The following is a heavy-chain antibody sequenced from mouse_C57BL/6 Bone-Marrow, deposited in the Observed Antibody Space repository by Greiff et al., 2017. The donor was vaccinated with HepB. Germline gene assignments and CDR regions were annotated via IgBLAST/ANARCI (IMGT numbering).Heavy chain of an antibody. CDR1: GYTFTSYW. V-gene: IGHV1-55*01. CDR3: ARGTSRWDFDY. CDR2: IYPGSGST. D-gene: IGHD1-1*01. Sequence: VQLQQPGAELVKPGASVKMSCKASGYTFTSYWITWVKQRPGQGLEWIGDIYPGSGSTNYNEKFKSKATLTVDTSSSPAYMQLRSLTSEDSAVYYCARGTSRWDFDYWGQGTTLTVSA. J-gene: IGHJ2*01.